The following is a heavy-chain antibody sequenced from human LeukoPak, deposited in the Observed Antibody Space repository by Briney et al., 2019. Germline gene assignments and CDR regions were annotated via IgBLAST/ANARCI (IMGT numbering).Heavy chain of an antibody. D-gene: IGHD4-23*01. J-gene: IGHJ3*01. Sequence: PGRSLRLSCAASGFTFSSYATHWVRQAPGEGLEWVAVIYYDGNQKYYGDSVKGRFTVSRDVSENMLYLQMSSLRADDTAVYYCARGGVATAWGAFDVWGQGTMVTVSS. V-gene: IGHV3-30*04. CDR1: GFTFSSYA. CDR3: ARGGVATAWGAFDV. CDR2: IYYDGNQK.